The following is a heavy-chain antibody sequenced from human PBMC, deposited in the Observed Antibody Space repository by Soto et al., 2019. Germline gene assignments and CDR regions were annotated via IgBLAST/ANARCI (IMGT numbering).Heavy chain of an antibody. CDR1: GYNFAGYW. V-gene: IGHV5-51*01. CDR3: SRGGVSTRTFDY. J-gene: IGHJ4*02. CDR2: IYPSDSDT. Sequence: LGESLKISCKGSGYNFAGYWIAWVRQMPGKGLELMGIIYPSDSDTRYRPSFQGQVTISADKSISSAYLQWSSLRASDTAMYYCSRGGVSTRTFDYWGQGPPVTRSS. D-gene: IGHD3-3*01.